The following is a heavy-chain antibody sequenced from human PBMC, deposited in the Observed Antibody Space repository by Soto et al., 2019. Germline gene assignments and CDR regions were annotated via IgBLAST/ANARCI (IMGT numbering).Heavy chain of an antibody. CDR1: DYTFTIYG. V-gene: IGHV1-18*01. D-gene: IGHD1-1*01. CDR3: ARGRYGDY. CDR2: ISAHNGNT. Sequence: QVHLVQSGAEVKKPGASVKVSCKASDYTFTIYGITWVRQAPGQGLEWMGWISAHNGNTDYAQKLQGRVIVTRDTSTSTAYMELRSLISDDTAVYYCARGRYGDYWGQGALVTVSS. J-gene: IGHJ4*02.